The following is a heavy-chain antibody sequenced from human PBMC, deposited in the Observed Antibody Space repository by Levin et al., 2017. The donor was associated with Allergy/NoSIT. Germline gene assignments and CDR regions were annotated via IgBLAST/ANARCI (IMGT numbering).Heavy chain of an antibody. CDR2: ISSSGNII. D-gene: IGHD5-18*01. Sequence: GESLKISCAASGFTFSSYSMNWVRQAPGKGLEWVSYISSSGNIIDYADSVEGRFTISRDNAKNSLYLQMNSLRAEDTAVYYCARLRGYSYGYADFWGQGTLVTVSS. CDR1: GFTFSSYS. J-gene: IGHJ4*02. CDR3: ARLRGYSYGYADF. V-gene: IGHV3-48*01.